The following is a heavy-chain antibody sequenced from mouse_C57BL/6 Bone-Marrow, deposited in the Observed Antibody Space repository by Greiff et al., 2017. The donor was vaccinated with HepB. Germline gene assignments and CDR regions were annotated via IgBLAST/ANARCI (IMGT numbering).Heavy chain of an antibody. V-gene: IGHV1-76*01. J-gene: IGHJ2*01. Sequence: QVQLQQSGAELVRPGASVKLSCKASGYTFTDYYINWVKQRPGQGLEWIARIYPGSGNTYYNEKFKGKATLTAEKSSSTAYMQLSSLTSEDSAVYFCARRLCLRQYYLDDWGQGTTLTVSS. CDR3: ARRLCLRQYYLDD. CDR1: GYTFTDYY. CDR2: IYPGSGNT. D-gene: IGHD2-2*01.